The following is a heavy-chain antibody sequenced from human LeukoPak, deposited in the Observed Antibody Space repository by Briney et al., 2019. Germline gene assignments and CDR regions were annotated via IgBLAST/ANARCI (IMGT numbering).Heavy chain of an antibody. CDR1: GGTFSSYA. D-gene: IGHD3-10*01. CDR3: ASEGAFLGDYGSGSYSSFDY. V-gene: IGHV1-69*13. CDR2: IIPIFGTA. Sequence: ASVKDSCKASGGTFSSYAISWVRQAPGQGVEWMGGIIPIFGTANYAQKFQGGGTITADGSTSTAYMEPSSLRSEDTAVYYCASEGAFLGDYGSGSYSSFDYWGQGTLVTVSS. J-gene: IGHJ4*02.